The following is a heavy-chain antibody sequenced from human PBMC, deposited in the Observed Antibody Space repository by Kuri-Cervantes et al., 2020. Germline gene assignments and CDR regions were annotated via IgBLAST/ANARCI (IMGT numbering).Heavy chain of an antibody. J-gene: IGHJ6*02. CDR2: IYYSGST. CDR3: ARDSGSGDRYYYYYGMDV. Sequence: GSLRLSCTVSGGSISSYYWSWIRQPPGKGLEWIGYIYYSGSTNYNPSLKSRVTISVDTSKNQFSLKLSSVTAADTAVYYCARDSGSGDRYYYYYGMDVWGQGTTVTVSS. CDR1: GGSISSYY. D-gene: IGHD3-10*01. V-gene: IGHV4-59*01.